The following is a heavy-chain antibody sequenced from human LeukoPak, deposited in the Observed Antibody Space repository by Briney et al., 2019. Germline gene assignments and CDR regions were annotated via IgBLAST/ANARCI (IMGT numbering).Heavy chain of an antibody. V-gene: IGHV3-48*01. CDR2: ISTSSSAI. CDR1: GFSFSSDS. CDR3: ARESGFGDSSLGY. D-gene: IGHD4-17*01. Sequence: GGSLRLSCAASGFSFSSDSMNWVRQAPGKGLEWVSYISTSSSAIYYADSVKGRFTISRDNAKNSLYLQMNSLRVEDTAVYYCARESGFGDSSLGYWGQGTLVTVSS. J-gene: IGHJ4*02.